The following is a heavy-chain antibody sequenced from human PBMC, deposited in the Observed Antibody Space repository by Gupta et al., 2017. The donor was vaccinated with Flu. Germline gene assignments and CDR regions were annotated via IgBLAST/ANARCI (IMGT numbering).Heavy chain of an antibody. D-gene: IGHD6-13*01. CDR2: IYSNDQE. J-gene: IGHJ4*02. V-gene: IGHV2-5*01. CDR3: VHGELVPKEHFGF. CDR1: GFSLGSTGVG. Sequence: QITLKESGPTLVTPTQTLTLTCTFSGFSLGSTGVGVGWVRQPPGKALEWLALIYSNDQERYSPSLKSRLTITKDTSKNQVFLTMTTVTPTDTATYYCVHGELVPKEHFGFWGQGTLVTVTS.